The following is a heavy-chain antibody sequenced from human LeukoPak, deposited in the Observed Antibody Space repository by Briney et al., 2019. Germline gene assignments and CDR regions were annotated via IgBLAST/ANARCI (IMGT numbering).Heavy chain of an antibody. D-gene: IGHD6-19*01. Sequence: ASVKGSCKASGYTFASYAMHWVRQAPGQRLEWMGWINAGNGNTKYSQKFQGRVTITRDTSASTAYMELSSLRSEDTAVYYCARDMAKDSSGWYGYWGQGTLVTVSS. J-gene: IGHJ4*02. CDR3: ARDMAKDSSGWYGY. V-gene: IGHV1-3*01. CDR2: INAGNGNT. CDR1: GYTFASYA.